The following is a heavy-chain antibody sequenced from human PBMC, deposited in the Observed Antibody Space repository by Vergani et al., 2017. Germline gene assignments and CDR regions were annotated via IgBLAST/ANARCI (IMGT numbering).Heavy chain of an antibody. V-gene: IGHV4-61*01. D-gene: IGHD3-10*01. CDR3: AGGHYYGSGNFDY. J-gene: IGHJ4*02. Sequence: QVQLQESGPGLVKPSETLSLTCTVSGGSVSSGSYYWSWIRQPPGKGLEWIGYIYYSGSTNYNPSLKSRITISVDTSKNQFSLKLSSVTAADTAVYYCAGGHYYGSGNFDYWGQGTLVTVSS. CDR1: GGSVSSGSYY. CDR2: IYYSGST.